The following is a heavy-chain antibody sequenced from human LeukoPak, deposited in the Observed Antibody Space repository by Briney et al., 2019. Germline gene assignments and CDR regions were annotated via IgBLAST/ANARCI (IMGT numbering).Heavy chain of an antibody. D-gene: IGHD3-22*01. CDR2: TNPNSGNT. CDR1: GYTFTSYD. Sequence: ASVKVSCKASGYTFTSYDINWVRQATGQGLEWMGWTNPNSGNTGYAQKFQGRVTMTRDTSISTAYMELSSLRSEDTAVYYCARRADYYDSSCYQHWGQGTPVTVSS. V-gene: IGHV1-8*01. CDR3: ARRADYYDSSCYQH. J-gene: IGHJ4*02.